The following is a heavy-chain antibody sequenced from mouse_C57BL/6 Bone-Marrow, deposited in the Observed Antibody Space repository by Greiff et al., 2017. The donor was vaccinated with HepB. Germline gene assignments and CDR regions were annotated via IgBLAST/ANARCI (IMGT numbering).Heavy chain of an antibody. CDR3: ARRPITTVVATNYFDY. V-gene: IGHV1-77*01. D-gene: IGHD1-1*01. CDR1: GYTFTDYY. J-gene: IGHJ2*01. CDR2: IGPGSGST. Sequence: QVQLQQSGAELVKPGASVKISCKASGYTFTDYYINWVKQRPGQGLEWIGKIGPGSGSTYYNEKFKGKATLTADKSSSTAYMQLSSLTSADSAVYFCARRPITTVVATNYFDYWGQGTTLTGSS.